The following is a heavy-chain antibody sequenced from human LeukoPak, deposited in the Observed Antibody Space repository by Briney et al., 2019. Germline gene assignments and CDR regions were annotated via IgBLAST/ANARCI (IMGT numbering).Heavy chain of an antibody. D-gene: IGHD6-19*01. J-gene: IGHJ4*02. CDR3: AKPLSSGWYLDYFDS. CDR2: ISGDGSTT. V-gene: IGHV3-74*01. CDR1: GFTSNYW. Sequence: PGGSLRLSCAAIGFTSNYWMHWVRQAPGKGLVWVSRISGDGSTTFYADSVKGRFTISRDNSKNTLYLQMNSLRAEDTAVYYCAKPLSSGWYLDYFDSWGQGTLVTVSS.